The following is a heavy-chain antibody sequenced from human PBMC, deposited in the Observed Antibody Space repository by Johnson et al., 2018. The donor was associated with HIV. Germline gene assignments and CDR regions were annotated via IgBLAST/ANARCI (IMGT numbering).Heavy chain of an antibody. V-gene: IGHV3-20*04. CDR3: AKDGVLSSCWQTTLDI. D-gene: IGHD6-19*01. CDR2: IKWNGGGT. J-gene: IGHJ3*02. CDR1: GFTFDDYG. Sequence: EVQVVESGVVVVQPGGSLRLSCAASGFTFDDYGMNWVRQAPGKGLEWVSGIKWNGGGTGYVDSVKGRLTISRDNSKNTLYLQMNSLRAEDTAGYYCAKDGVLSSCWQTTLDIWGQGTMVTVSS.